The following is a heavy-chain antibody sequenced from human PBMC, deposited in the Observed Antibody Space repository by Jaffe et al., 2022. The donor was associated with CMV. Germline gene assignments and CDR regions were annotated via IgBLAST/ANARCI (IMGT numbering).Heavy chain of an antibody. V-gene: IGHV5-10-1*03. Sequence: EVQLVQSGAEVKKPGESLRISCKGSGYSFTSYWISWVRQMPGKGLEWMGRIDPSDSYTNYSPSFQGHVTISADKSISTAYLQWSSLKASDTAMYYCSRLVGHTHSTKGYYYYYYMDVWGKGTTVTVSS. CDR2: IDPSDSYT. CDR3: SRLVGHTHSTKGYYYYYYMDV. J-gene: IGHJ6*03. D-gene: IGHD3-16*01. CDR1: GYSFTSYW.